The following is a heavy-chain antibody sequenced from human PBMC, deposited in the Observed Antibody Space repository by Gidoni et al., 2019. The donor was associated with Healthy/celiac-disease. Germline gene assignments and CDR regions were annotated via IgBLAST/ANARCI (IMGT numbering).Heavy chain of an antibody. J-gene: IGHJ3*02. D-gene: IGHD3-22*01. V-gene: IGHV3-33*01. CDR2: IWYDGSNK. CDR3: ARAYYYDSSGYPQWAFDI. Sequence: QVQLVESGGGVVQPGRSLRLSCAASGFTFSSYGMHWVRQAPGKGLEWVAVIWYDGSNKYYADSVKGRFTISRDNSKNTLYLQMNSLRAEDTAVYYCARAYYYDSSGYPQWAFDIWGQGTMVTVSS. CDR1: GFTFSSYG.